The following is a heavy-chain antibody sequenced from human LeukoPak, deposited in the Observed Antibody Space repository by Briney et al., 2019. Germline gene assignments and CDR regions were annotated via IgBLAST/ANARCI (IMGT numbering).Heavy chain of an antibody. CDR2: ISAYNGNT. J-gene: IGHJ3*02. CDR3: ARRAVVVAATRGTGAFDI. V-gene: IGHV1-18*01. Sequence: ASVKVSCKASGYTFTSYGISWVRQAPGQGLEWMGWISAYNGNTNYAQKLQGRVTMTTDTSTSTAYMELRSLRSDDTAVYYCARRAVVVAATRGTGAFDIWGQGTMVTVSS. D-gene: IGHD2-15*01. CDR1: GYTFTSYG.